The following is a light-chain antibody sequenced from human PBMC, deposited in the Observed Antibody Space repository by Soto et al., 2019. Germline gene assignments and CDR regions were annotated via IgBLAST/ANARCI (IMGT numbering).Light chain of an antibody. CDR3: SSYTSSSTWV. CDR2: EVS. J-gene: IGLJ3*02. Sequence: QSALTQPASVSGSPGQSITISCTGTTSDVGGSDYVSWYQQHPGKAPKVIIYEVSDRPSGVSNRFSASKSGNTASLTIFGLQAEDEADYYCSSYTSSSTWVFGGGTKLTVL. V-gene: IGLV2-14*01. CDR1: TSDVGGSDY.